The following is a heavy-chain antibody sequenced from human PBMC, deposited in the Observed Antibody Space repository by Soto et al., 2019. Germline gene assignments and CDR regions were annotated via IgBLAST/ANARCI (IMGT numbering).Heavy chain of an antibody. CDR2: ISGSGGST. D-gene: IGHD3-3*01. J-gene: IGHJ4*02. CDR1: GFTFSSYA. Sequence: PGGSLRLSCAASGFTFSSYAMSWVRQAPGKGLEWVSAISGSGGSTYYADSVKGRFTISRDNSKNTLYLQMNSLRAEDTAVYYCAKNVLRFLEWLLISGDYFDYWGQGTLVTVSS. V-gene: IGHV3-23*01. CDR3: AKNVLRFLEWLLISGDYFDY.